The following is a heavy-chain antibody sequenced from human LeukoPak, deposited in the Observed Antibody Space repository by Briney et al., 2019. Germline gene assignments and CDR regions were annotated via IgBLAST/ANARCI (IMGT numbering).Heavy chain of an antibody. CDR2: IYYSGST. CDR3: ARDGRLRAYCSSTSCYTRGPIDY. Sequence: SETLSLTCTVSGGSISSYYWGWIRQPPGKGLEWIGSIYYSGSTYYNPSLKSRVTISVDTSKNQFSLKLSSVTAADTAVYYCARDGRLRAYCSSTSCYTRGPIDYWGQGTLVTVSS. J-gene: IGHJ4*02. D-gene: IGHD2-2*02. V-gene: IGHV4-39*01. CDR1: GGSISSYY.